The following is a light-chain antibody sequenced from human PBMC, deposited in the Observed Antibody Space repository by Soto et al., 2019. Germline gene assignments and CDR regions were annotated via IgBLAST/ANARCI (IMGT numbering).Light chain of an antibody. V-gene: IGKV3D-15*01. CDR2: GAS. Sequence: EIVMTQSPATLSMSPGERAILSCRASQSVSNNLAWYQQKPGQAPRLLIYGASTRATGIPARFSGSGSGTEFTLTISSLQSEDFAVYYCQQYNNWPPLTFGGGTKVEIK. J-gene: IGKJ4*01. CDR1: QSVSNN. CDR3: QQYNNWPPLT.